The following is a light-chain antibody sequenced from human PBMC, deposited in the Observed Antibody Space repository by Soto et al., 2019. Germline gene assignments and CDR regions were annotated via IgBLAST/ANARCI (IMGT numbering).Light chain of an antibody. V-gene: IGKV3-20*01. J-gene: IGKJ5*01. CDR1: QSISTY. CDR3: QQYGSSPIT. CDR2: GAS. Sequence: EIVMTQSPSTLSVSPVVIATLSCRASQSISTYLAWYQQKPGQAPRLLIYGASSRATGIPDRFSGSGSGTDFTLTISRLEPEDFAVYYCQQYGSSPITFGQGTRLEIK.